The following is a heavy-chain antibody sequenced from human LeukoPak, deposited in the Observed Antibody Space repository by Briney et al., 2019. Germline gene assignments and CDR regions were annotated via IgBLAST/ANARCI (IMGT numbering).Heavy chain of an antibody. CDR3: TTIRGVAATGTRFDH. D-gene: IGHD6-13*01. Sequence: PGGSLRLSCAASGFTFSRCEMNWVRQAPGKGLEWVSYISSSNTIHYAESVTGRFTISRDNAKNSLYLQMNSLRAEDTAVYYCTTIRGVAATGTRFDHWGQGTLVTVSS. J-gene: IGHJ5*02. V-gene: IGHV3-48*03. CDR2: ISSSNTI. CDR1: GFTFSRCE.